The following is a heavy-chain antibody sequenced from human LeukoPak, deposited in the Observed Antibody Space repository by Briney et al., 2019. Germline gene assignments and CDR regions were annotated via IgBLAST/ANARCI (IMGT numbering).Heavy chain of an antibody. CDR2: VSWNSGSI. CDR1: GFTFDDYA. Sequence: PGRSLRLSCAASGFTFDDYAMHWVRHAPGEGLEWVSGVSWNSGSIGYADSVKGRFTISRDNAKNSLYLQMNSLRAEDTALYYCARSTSSGYYRPYFDYWGQGTLVTVSS. CDR3: ARSTSSGYYRPYFDY. J-gene: IGHJ4*02. V-gene: IGHV3-9*01. D-gene: IGHD3-22*01.